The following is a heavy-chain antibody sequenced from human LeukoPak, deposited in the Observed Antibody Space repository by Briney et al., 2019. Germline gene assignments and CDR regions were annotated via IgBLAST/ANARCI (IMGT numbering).Heavy chain of an antibody. Sequence: GASVKVSCKASGYTFTSYDINWVRQATGQGLEWMGWMNPNSGNTGYAQKFQGRVTMTTDTSTSTAYMELRSLRSDDTAVYYCARARRFDWELLNFDYWGQGTLVTVSS. D-gene: IGHD3-10*01. CDR1: GYTFTSYD. J-gene: IGHJ4*02. CDR2: MNPNSGNT. V-gene: IGHV1-8*01. CDR3: ARARRFDWELLNFDY.